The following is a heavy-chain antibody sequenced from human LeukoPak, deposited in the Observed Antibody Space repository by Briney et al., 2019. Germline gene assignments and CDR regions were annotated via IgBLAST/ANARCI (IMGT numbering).Heavy chain of an antibody. CDR1: GGTFSSYA. D-gene: IGHD2-2*01. J-gene: IGHJ6*03. CDR2: IIPIFGTA. V-gene: IGHV1-69*06. CDR3: ARSVVVVPAALPSYYYYYYMDV. Sequence: ASVKVSCKASGGTFSSYAISWVRQAPGQGLEWMGGIIPIFGTANYAQKFQGRVTITADKSTSTAYMELSSLRSEDTAVYYCARSVVVVPAALPSYYYYYYMDVWGKGTTVTISS.